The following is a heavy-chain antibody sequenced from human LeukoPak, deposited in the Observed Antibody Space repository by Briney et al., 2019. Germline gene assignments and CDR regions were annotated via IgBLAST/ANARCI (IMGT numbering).Heavy chain of an antibody. J-gene: IGHJ4*02. CDR2: IYSGGST. Sequence: GGSLRPSCAASGFTVSSTYISWVRQAPGKGLEWVSVIYSGGSTDYADSVKDRFTISRDASKNTVFLQMISLRVEDTALYQCARGLIDKVGAGTFFGDWGQGTVVTVSS. CDR1: GFTVSSTY. V-gene: IGHV3-53*01. CDR3: ARGLIDKVGAGTFFGD. D-gene: IGHD3-3*01.